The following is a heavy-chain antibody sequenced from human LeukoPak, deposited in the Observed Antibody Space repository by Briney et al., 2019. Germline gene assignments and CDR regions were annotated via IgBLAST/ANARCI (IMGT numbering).Heavy chain of an antibody. Sequence: SETLSLTCTVSGGSLSSYYWSWVRQPPGQGLEWIGYIYYSGSTAYNPSLKSRVTISVDTSKNQFSLKLSSVTAADTAVYYCARGSTYYDFWSGYPAVLGMDVWGQGTTVTVSS. V-gene: IGHV4-59*01. CDR1: GGSLSSYY. J-gene: IGHJ6*02. CDR3: ARGSTYYDFWSGYPAVLGMDV. D-gene: IGHD3-3*01. CDR2: IYYSGST.